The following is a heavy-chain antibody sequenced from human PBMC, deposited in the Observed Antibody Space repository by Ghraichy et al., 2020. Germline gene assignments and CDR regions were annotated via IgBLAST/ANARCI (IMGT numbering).Heavy chain of an antibody. CDR2: ISSSGSTI. CDR3: ARDQRSPGLGYCSGNNCIHRGFDY. Sequence: GESLNISCAASEITFSDYYMSWIRQAPGKGLEWVSYISSSGSTIYYADSVKGRFTISRDNAQNSLYLQMNSLRAEDTAVYYCARDQRSPGLGYCSGNNCIHRGFDYWGQGTLVTVSS. V-gene: IGHV3-11*01. J-gene: IGHJ4*02. CDR1: EITFSDYY. D-gene: IGHD2-15*01.